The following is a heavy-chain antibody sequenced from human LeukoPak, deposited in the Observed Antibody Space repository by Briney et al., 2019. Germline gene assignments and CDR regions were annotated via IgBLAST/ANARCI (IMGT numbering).Heavy chain of an antibody. CDR1: GYSFTSYW. CDR2: IYPGDSDT. D-gene: IGHD3-3*01. J-gene: IGHJ4*02. CDR3: ARLVRYPYCDFWSGYNDY. V-gene: IGHV5-51*01. Sequence: GESLKISCKGSGYSFTSYWIGWVRQVPGKGLEWMGIIYPGDSDTRYSPSFQGQVTISADKSISTAYLQWSSLKASDTAMYYCARLVRYPYCDFWSGYNDYWGQGTLVTVSS.